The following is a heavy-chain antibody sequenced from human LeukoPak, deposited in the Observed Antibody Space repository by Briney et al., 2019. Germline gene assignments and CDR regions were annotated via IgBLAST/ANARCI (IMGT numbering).Heavy chain of an antibody. CDR2: ISSSSSTI. CDR1: GFTFSSYS. Sequence: GGSLRLSCAASGFTFSSYSMNWVRQAPGKGLEWVSYISSSSSTIYYADSVKGRFTISRDNAKNSLYLQMNSLRAEDTAVYYCARDPGGYDYYYYGMDVWGQGTTVTVSS. V-gene: IGHV3-48*01. D-gene: IGHD5-12*01. CDR3: ARDPGGYDYYYYGMDV. J-gene: IGHJ6*02.